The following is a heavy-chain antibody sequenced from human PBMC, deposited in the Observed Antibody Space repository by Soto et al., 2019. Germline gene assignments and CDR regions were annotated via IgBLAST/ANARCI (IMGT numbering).Heavy chain of an antibody. D-gene: IGHD6-13*01. CDR1: GYTFTSYG. CDR2: ISAYNGNT. J-gene: IGHJ3*02. CDR3: ARDLYSTSWYVRAFDM. Sequence: ASVKVSCKASGYTFTSYGISWVRQAPGQGLEWMGWISAYNGNTNYAQKLQDRVTMTTDTSTSTAYMELRSLRSEDTAVYYCARDLYSTSWYVRAFDMWGQGTMVTVSS. V-gene: IGHV1-18*01.